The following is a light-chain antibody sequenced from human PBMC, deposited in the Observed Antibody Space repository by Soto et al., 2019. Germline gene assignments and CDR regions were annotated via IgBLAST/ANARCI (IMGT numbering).Light chain of an antibody. CDR3: QQYNNWPPYT. CDR1: QSISNN. Sequence: EVVMTQSPATLSVSPGERATLSCRARQSISNNLAWYQQKPGQAPRLLIYGASTRATGISARFSGSGSGTEFTLTISSLQSEDFAVYYCQQYNNWPPYTFGQGTKVDIK. V-gene: IGKV3-15*01. J-gene: IGKJ2*01. CDR2: GAS.